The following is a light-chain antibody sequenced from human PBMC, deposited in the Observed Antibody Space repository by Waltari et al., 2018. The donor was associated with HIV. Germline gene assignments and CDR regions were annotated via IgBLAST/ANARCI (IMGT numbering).Light chain of an antibody. CDR1: QGIRSW. V-gene: IGKV1-12*01. Sequence: DIQMTQSPSSASASVGDRVTITCRAGQGIRSWLAWYQQKPGNAPKLLIYGASTLHTGVPSRFSGSGSGTDFTLTISSLQPEDFATYYCHQANSLLPMPFGQGTKVDIK. J-gene: IGKJ1*01. CDR2: GAS. CDR3: HQANSLLPMP.